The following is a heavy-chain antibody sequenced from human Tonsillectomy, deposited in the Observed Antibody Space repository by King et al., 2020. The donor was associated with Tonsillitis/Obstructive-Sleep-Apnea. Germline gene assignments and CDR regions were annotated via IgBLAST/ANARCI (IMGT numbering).Heavy chain of an antibody. CDR1: GFTVSSDY. V-gene: IGHV3-53*01. CDR3: ARMNLAVD. CDR2: TYRNGST. D-gene: IGHD6-19*01. Sequence: QLVQSGGGLIQPGGSLRLSCAASGFTVSSDYMSWVRQAPGKGLEWVSVTYRNGSTYYPDSVKGRITISRDNSKNTLYLQMNSLRAEDTAVYYCARMNLAVDWGQGTLVTVSS. J-gene: IGHJ4*02.